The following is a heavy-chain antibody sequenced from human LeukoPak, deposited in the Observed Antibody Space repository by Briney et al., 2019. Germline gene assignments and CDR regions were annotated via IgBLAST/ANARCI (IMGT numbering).Heavy chain of an antibody. CDR2: ISAYNGST. J-gene: IGHJ4*02. CDR3: ARDESHYDSSGYYLVPEY. CDR1: GYTFTSYG. V-gene: IGHV1-18*01. Sequence: ASVKVSCKASGYTFTSYGISWVRQAPGQGLEWMGWISAYNGSTNYAQKLQGRVTMTTDTSTSTAYMELRSLRSDDTAVYYCARDESHYDSSGYYLVPEYWGQGTLVTVSS. D-gene: IGHD3-22*01.